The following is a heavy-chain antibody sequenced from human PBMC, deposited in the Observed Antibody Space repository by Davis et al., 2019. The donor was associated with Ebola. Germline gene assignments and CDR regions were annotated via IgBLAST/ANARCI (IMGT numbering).Heavy chain of an antibody. CDR1: GGPISSHY. CDR2: IYYSGST. CDR3: ARGAYSSSWYGGDYYGMDV. V-gene: IGHV4-59*11. J-gene: IGHJ6*02. D-gene: IGHD6-13*01. Sequence: PSETLSLTCTVSGGPISSHYWSWIRQPPGKGLEWIGYIYYSGSTNYNPSPKSRVTLSVDTSKNQFSLKLSSVTAADTAVYYCARGAYSSSWYGGDYYGMDVWGQGTTVTVSS.